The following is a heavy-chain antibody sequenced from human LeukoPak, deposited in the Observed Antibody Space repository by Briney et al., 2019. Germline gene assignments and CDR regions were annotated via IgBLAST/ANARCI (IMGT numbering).Heavy chain of an antibody. CDR2: IIPMFRFA. Sequence: ASVKVSCKASGDSFSSYTISWLRQVPGQGPEWMGGIIPMFRFADYAQKFQGRLTLTADESTATAYMELSSLTSEDTAVYFCARAKAGYSSCWSYWGQGTLVTVSS. CDR3: ARAKAGYSSCWSY. V-gene: IGHV1-69*13. D-gene: IGHD6-13*01. CDR1: GDSFSSYT. J-gene: IGHJ4*02.